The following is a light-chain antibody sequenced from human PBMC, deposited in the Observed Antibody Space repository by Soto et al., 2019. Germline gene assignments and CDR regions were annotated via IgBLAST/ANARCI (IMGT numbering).Light chain of an antibody. J-gene: IGKJ2*01. Sequence: DIQMTQSPSTLSASEGDRVTITCRASQSIGNWLAWYQQKTGKAPKLLIYKASILQSRVPARFSGSGSGTEFTLTISSLQPDDFATYYCQQYDSYPYTFGQGTKLEIK. CDR3: QQYDSYPYT. CDR1: QSIGNW. CDR2: KAS. V-gene: IGKV1-5*03.